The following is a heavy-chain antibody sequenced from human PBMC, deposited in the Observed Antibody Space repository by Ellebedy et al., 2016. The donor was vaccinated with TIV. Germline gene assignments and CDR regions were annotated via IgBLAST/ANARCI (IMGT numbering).Heavy chain of an antibody. CDR2: IYYSGST. CDR1: GGSFSSYY. D-gene: IGHD6-19*01. Sequence: SQTLSLTCAVYGGSFSSYYWSWIRQPPGKGLEWIGYIYYSGSTNYNPSLKSRVTISVDTSKNQFSLKLSSVTAADTAVYYCARGGPRTVAEVTRFDYWGQGTLVTVSS. V-gene: IGHV4-59*01. CDR3: ARGGPRTVAEVTRFDY. J-gene: IGHJ4*02.